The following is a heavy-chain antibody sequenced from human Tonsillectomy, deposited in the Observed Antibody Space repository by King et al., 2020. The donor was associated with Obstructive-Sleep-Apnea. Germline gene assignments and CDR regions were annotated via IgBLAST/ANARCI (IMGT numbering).Heavy chain of an antibody. J-gene: IGHJ6*02. CDR3: AKSLGGGSGSSHVMDV. V-gene: IGHV3-30*18. Sequence: VQLVESGGGVVQPGGSLRLSCKASGFTFSNYGMHWVRQAPGKGLEWVTVMSYDGSNKFYADSVKGRFTISRDNSNNTLYLQMNTLGAEDTAMYYCAKSLGGGSGSSHVMDVWGQGTTVTVSS. D-gene: IGHD3-10*01. CDR2: MSYDGSNK. CDR1: GFTFSNYG.